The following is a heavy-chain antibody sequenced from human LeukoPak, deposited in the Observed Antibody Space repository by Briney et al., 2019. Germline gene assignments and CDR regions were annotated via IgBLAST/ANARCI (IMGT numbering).Heavy chain of an antibody. J-gene: IGHJ4*02. Sequence: ASVRVSCKASGYTFTGYYMHWVRQAPGQGLEWMGWINPNSGGTNYAQKFQGRVTMTRDMSISTAYMELSRLTSDDTAVYYCARDLGSGSYNPFDYWGQGTLVTVSS. CDR3: ARDLGSGSYNPFDY. CDR2: INPNSGGT. V-gene: IGHV1-2*02. CDR1: GYTFTGYY. D-gene: IGHD3-10*01.